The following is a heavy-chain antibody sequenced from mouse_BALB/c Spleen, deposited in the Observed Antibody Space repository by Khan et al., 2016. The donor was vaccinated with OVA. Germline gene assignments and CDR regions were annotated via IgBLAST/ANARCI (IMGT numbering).Heavy chain of an antibody. CDR1: GFNIKDTY. V-gene: IGHV14-3*02. Sequence: VQLKQSGAELVKPGASVKLSCTASGFNIKDTYMHWVRQRPEQGLAWIGRIDPANGNTKYDPKFQGKATITAATSSNTAYLQLSSLTSEDTAVYYFAYSFLHYAMDYWGQGTSVTVSS. CDR2: IDPANGNT. D-gene: IGHD1-2*01. CDR3: AYSFLHYAMDY. J-gene: IGHJ4*01.